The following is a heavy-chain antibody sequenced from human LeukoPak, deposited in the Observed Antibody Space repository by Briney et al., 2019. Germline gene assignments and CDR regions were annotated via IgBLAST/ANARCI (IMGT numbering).Heavy chain of an antibody. J-gene: IGHJ4*02. D-gene: IGHD5-24*01. CDR3: AREGGRWLQNPPVGY. CDR2: INPSGGST. CDR1: GYTFTSYY. V-gene: IGHV1-46*01. Sequence: ASVKVSCKASGYTFTSYYMHWVRQAPGQGLEWMGIINPSGGSTSYAQKFQGRVTITRDTSASTAYMELSSLRSEDTAVYYCAREGGRWLQNPPVGYWGQGTLVTVSS.